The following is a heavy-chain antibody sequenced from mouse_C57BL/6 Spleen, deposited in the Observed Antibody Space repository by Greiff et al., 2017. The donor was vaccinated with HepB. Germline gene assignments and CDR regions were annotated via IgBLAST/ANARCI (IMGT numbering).Heavy chain of an antibody. D-gene: IGHD2-1*01. CDR1: GFNITDYY. CDR2: IDPEDGDT. J-gene: IGHJ4*01. V-gene: IGHV14-2*01. CDR3: ARDYGNNDAMDY. Sequence: VQLKQSGAELVKPGASVKLSCTASGFNITDYYMHWVKQRTEQGLEWIGRIDPEDGDTKYTPKFQGKATMTADTSSNTAYLQLSSLTSEDTAVYYCARDYGNNDAMDYWGQGTSVTVSS.